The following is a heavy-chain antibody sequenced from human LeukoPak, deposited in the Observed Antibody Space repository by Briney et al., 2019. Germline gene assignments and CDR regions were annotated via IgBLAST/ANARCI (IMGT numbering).Heavy chain of an antibody. CDR1: GDSISYFY. D-gene: IGHD4-17*01. Sequence: SETLSLTCSVSGDSISYFYWSWIRLAAGKGLEWIGRISGSGSTDYNASLKSRVTMSVDTSKNQLSLKVISVTAADTAVYYCARDTGFYGAYGFDSWGQGTLVTVSS. CDR3: ARDTGFYGAYGFDS. J-gene: IGHJ4*02. CDR2: ISGSGST. V-gene: IGHV4-4*07.